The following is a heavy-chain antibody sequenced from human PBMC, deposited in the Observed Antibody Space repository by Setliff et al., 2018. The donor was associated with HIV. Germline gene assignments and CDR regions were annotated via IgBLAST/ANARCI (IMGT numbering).Heavy chain of an antibody. CDR2: IFYSGST. V-gene: IGHV4-31*03. Sequence: SETLSLTCTVSGGSVSSGDYYWSWIRQHPGKGLEWIGYIFYSGSTYYYPSLRSRVTISVDTSKNQFSLRLISVTAADTALYYCATYLLRFNPGYTGVSAGYYFDYWGQGTLVTVSS. CDR1: GGSVSSGDYY. J-gene: IGHJ4*02. CDR3: ATYLLRFNPGYTGVSAGYYFDY. D-gene: IGHD2-15*01.